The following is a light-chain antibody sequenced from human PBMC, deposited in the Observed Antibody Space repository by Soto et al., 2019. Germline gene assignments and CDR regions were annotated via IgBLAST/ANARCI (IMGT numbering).Light chain of an antibody. V-gene: IGKV3-15*01. CDR3: QQYNKWPLT. Sequence: LAMPQSPDTLSASLGDRATHSGRASQGVRSDLAWYRQKPGQSPRLLIYGASTRAAETPARFSGSGSETEFTLTISSLQSEDFAVYYCQQYNKWPLTFGGGTKVDIK. CDR1: QGVRSD. J-gene: IGKJ4*02. CDR2: GAS.